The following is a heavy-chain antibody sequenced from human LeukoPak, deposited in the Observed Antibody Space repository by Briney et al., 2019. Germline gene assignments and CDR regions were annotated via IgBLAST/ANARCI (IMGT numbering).Heavy chain of an antibody. J-gene: IGHJ4*02. D-gene: IGHD2-2*01. Sequence: GGSLRLSCAASGFTFSSYGVHWARKAPGKGLEWVAVISYDGSNKYYADSVKGRFTISRDNSKNTLYLQMNSLRAEDTAVYYCAKGVTSYVDYWGQGTLVTVSS. CDR2: ISYDGSNK. CDR1: GFTFSSYG. CDR3: AKGVTSYVDY. V-gene: IGHV3-30*18.